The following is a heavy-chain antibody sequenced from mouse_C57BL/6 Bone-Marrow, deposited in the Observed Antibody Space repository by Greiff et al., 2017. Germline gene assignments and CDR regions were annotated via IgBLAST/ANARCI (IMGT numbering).Heavy chain of an antibody. CDR3: SRQVTTVLATKYFDV. D-gene: IGHD1-1*01. CDR1: GFTFSSYT. V-gene: IGHV5-9*01. J-gene: IGHJ1*03. Sequence: EVKLMESGGGLVKPGGSLKLSCAASGFTFSSYTMSWVRQTPEKRLQWVAAISGGGGNTYYPDSVKGRFTISRDNDKNILYLQMSSLRSEDTALXDCSRQVTTVLATKYFDVWGTGTTVTVSS. CDR2: ISGGGGNT.